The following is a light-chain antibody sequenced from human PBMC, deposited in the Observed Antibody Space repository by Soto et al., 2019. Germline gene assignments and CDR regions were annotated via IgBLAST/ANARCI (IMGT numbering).Light chain of an antibody. Sequence: DIQMTQSPSSLSASVGDRVTITCQASQDIINYLNWYQQKPGKAPKLLIYDASNLETGVPSRFSGSGSGTDFTFAISSLQPEDFATYYCQQLRTYPSTFGGGTKVDIK. CDR2: DAS. CDR3: QQLRTYPST. V-gene: IGKV1-33*01. J-gene: IGKJ4*01. CDR1: QDIINY.